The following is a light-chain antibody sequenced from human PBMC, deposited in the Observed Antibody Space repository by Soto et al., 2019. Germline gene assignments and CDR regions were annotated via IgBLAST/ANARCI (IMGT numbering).Light chain of an antibody. CDR2: QDS. CDR3: QAWDSSTAWA. CDR1: KLGDKY. J-gene: IGLJ2*01. V-gene: IGLV3-1*01. Sequence: SYELTQPPSVSVSPGQTASITCSGAKLGDKYACWYQQKPGQSPVLVIYQDSKRPSGIPERFSGSNSGNTATLTISGTQAMDEADYYCQAWDSSTAWAFGGGTKLTVL.